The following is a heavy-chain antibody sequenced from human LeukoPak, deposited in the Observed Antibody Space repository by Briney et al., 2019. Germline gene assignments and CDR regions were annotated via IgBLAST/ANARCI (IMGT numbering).Heavy chain of an antibody. CDR1: GGSISSFY. CDR3: ARRYDSSGYYYVSNFDY. V-gene: IGHV4-59*12. D-gene: IGHD3-22*01. J-gene: IGHJ4*02. CDR2: VYYSGST. Sequence: SETLSLTCTVSGGSISSFYWSWIRQPPGKGLEWIGYVYYSGSTNYNPSLKSRVTISVDTSKNQFSLKLSSVTAADTAVYYCARRYDSSGYYYVSNFDYWGQGTLVTVSS.